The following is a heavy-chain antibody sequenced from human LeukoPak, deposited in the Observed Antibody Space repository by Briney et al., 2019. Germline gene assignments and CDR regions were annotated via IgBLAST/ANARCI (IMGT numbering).Heavy chain of an antibody. V-gene: IGHV4-59*07. CDR2: IYYSGST. Sequence: SDTLSLPCTVSGGSISSYYWSCIRQPPGKGLEWIGYIYYSGSTNYNPSLKSRVPISVDTSKNQFSLKLSSVTAADTAVYYCARSPMKRWLQFDYWGQGTLVTVSS. D-gene: IGHD5-24*01. J-gene: IGHJ4*02. CDR3: ARSPMKRWLQFDY. CDR1: GGSISSYY.